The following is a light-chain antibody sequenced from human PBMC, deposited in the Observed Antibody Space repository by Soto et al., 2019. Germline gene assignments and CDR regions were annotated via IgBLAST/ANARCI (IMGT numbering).Light chain of an antibody. V-gene: IGKV3-20*01. CDR2: GAS. CDR1: ESISSTH. J-gene: IGKJ1*01. CDR3: QQYSFMWT. Sequence: EIVLTQSPDTLSLSPGERATLSCRASESISSTHLVWYQKKPGQAPSLLISGASKRATGIPDRFSGSGSGTDFTLTINRLEPEDFAVYYCQQYSFMWTFXQGTKLDIK.